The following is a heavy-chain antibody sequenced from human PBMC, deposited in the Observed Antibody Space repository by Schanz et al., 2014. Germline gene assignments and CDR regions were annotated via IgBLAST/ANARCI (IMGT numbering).Heavy chain of an antibody. CDR3: AREEGWGIAAAGPKHYYYGMDV. J-gene: IGHJ6*02. Sequence: EVQLVESGGGFVQPGGSLGLSCVVSGFTVSSDHMSWVRQAPGKGLEWLSYIDGKSTTVYYADSVKGRFTVSRDNARNSLYLHMNTLGAEDTAVYYCAREEGWGIAAAGPKHYYYGMDVWGQGTTVTVSS. CDR2: IDGKSTTV. V-gene: IGHV3-48*01. CDR1: GFTVSSDH. D-gene: IGHD6-13*01.